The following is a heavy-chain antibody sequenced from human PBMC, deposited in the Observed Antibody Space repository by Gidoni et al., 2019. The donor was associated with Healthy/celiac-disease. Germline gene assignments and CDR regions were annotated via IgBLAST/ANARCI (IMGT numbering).Heavy chain of an antibody. J-gene: IGHJ6*02. CDR3: ARNCGGDCYSSKVRVYYYYYYGMDV. Sequence: QVQLQQWGAGLLKPSETLSLTCAVYSGSFSGYYWSWIRQPPGKGLEWIGEINHSGSTNYNPSLKSRVTISVDTSKNQFSLKLSSVTAADTAVYYCARNCGGDCYSSKVRVYYYYYYGMDVWGQGTTVTVSS. CDR1: SGSFSGYY. V-gene: IGHV4-34*01. CDR2: INHSGST. D-gene: IGHD2-21*02.